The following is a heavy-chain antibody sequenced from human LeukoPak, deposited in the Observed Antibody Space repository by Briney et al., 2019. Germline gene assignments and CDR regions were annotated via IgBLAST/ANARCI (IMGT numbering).Heavy chain of an antibody. Sequence: GGSLRLSCVASGFTFGNYVMSWVRQAPGKRLEWISSISKGGGSPNYADSVKGRFTISRDNSKNTLYLQMNSLRAEDTAVYYCAKDDGGSYYIYYYYMDVWGKGTTVTISS. J-gene: IGHJ6*03. CDR3: AKDDGGSYYIYYYYMDV. CDR2: ISKGGGSP. V-gene: IGHV3-23*01. CDR1: GFTFGNYV. D-gene: IGHD1-26*01.